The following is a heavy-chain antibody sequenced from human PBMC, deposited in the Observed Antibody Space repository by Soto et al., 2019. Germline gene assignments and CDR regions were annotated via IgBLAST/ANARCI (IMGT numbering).Heavy chain of an antibody. CDR2: ISASSSYT. V-gene: IGHV3-11*05. CDR1: GFTFSDYY. CDR3: ARDHHRYSGYEYVDY. J-gene: IGHJ4*02. D-gene: IGHD5-12*01. Sequence: QVQLVESGGGLVKPGGSLRLSCAASGFTFSDYYMSWIRQAPGKGLEWVSYISASSSYTNYADSVKGRFTISRDNAKNALYLQMNSLRAEDPAVYYCARDHHRYSGYEYVDYWGQGTLVTVSS.